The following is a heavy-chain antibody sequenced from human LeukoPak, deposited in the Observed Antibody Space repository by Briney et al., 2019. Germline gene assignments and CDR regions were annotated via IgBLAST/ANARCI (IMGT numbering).Heavy chain of an antibody. V-gene: IGHV5-10-1*01. CDR1: GYSFTIYW. CDR3: ARGGAVERYCSSTSCYWVDAFDI. J-gene: IGHJ3*02. Sequence: GESLRISCKGSGYSFTIYWITWVRQMPGKGLEWMGRIDPSDSYTNYSPSFQGHVTISADKSITTAYLQWSSLKASDTAMYYCARGGAVERYCSSTSCYWVDAFDIWGQGTMVTVSS. D-gene: IGHD2-2*01. CDR2: IDPSDSYT.